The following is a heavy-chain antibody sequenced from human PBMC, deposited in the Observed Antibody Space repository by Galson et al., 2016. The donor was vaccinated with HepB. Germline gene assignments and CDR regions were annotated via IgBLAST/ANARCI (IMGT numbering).Heavy chain of an antibody. J-gene: IGHJ4*02. D-gene: IGHD1-14*01. V-gene: IGHV3-49*04. CDR3: TREHPWSPVSFFDY. CDR2: IRSNAYGATT. CDR1: GFSFGDYA. Sequence: SLRLSCATSGFSFGDYAMSWVRHAPGKGLEWLGFIRSNAYGATTKYAASVKGRFTISRDDSKSIAYLQMDSLKTEDTDVYYCTREHPWSPVSFFDYWGQGTLVPVSS.